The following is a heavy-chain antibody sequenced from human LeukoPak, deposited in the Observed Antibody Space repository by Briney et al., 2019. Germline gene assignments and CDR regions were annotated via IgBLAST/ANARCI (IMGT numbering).Heavy chain of an antibody. D-gene: IGHD4-23*01. V-gene: IGHV4-61*10. CDR1: GGSISSGSYC. CDR3: ARFYGGNSPYYFDY. CDR2: IYYSGST. Sequence: SETLSLTCTVSGGSISSGSYCWSWIRQPAGKGLEWIGHIYYSGSTNYNPSLKSRVTISVDTSKNQFSLKLSSVTAADTAVYYCARFYGGNSPYYFDYWGQGTLVTVSS. J-gene: IGHJ4*02.